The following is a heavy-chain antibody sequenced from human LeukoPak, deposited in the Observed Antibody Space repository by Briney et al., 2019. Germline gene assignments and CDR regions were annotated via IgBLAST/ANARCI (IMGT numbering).Heavy chain of an antibody. J-gene: IGHJ4*02. CDR1: GYTFTSYA. Sequence: GASVKVSCKASGYTFTSYAMNWVRQAPGQGLEWMGWINTNTGNPTYAQGFTGRFVFSLDTSVSTAYLQISSLKAEDTAVYYCARDTYHGVVAQYPLYWGQGTLVTVSS. CDR2: INTNTGNP. D-gene: IGHD3-22*01. V-gene: IGHV7-4-1*02. CDR3: ARDTYHGVVAQYPLY.